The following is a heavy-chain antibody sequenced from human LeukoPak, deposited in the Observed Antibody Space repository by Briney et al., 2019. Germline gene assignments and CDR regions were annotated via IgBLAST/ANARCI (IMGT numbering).Heavy chain of an antibody. CDR1: GGSFSGYY. V-gene: IGHV4-34*01. CDR3: ARDTVTTGSAFDI. J-gene: IGHJ3*02. CDR2: INHSGST. D-gene: IGHD4-17*01. Sequence: SETLSLTCAVYGGSFSGYYWSWIRQPPGKGLEWIGEINHSGSTNYNPSLKSRVTISVDTSKNQFSLKLSSVTAADTAVYYCARDTVTTGSAFDIWGQGTMVTVSS.